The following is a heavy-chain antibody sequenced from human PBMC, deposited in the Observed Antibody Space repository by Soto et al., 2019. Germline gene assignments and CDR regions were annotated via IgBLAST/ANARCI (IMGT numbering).Heavy chain of an antibody. J-gene: IGHJ4*02. CDR1: GGSISSYD. CDR3: AGLGGDCYYFDD. D-gene: IGHD2-21*01. CDR2: IYYSGST. V-gene: IGHV4-59*08. Sequence: PSDTLSLTCTVCGGSISSYDWSWIRQPPGKGLKWNGYIYYSGSTNYNPSLKSRVTISVDTSKNQFSLKLSSVTAAATAVYYCAGLGGDCYYFDDWGQGALVSVSS.